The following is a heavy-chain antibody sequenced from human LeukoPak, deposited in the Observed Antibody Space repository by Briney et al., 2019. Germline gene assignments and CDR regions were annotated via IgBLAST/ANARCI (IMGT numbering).Heavy chain of an antibody. CDR3: ARGVTGTMVRGGTDYSDY. D-gene: IGHD1-7*01. CDR2: ISAYNGNT. V-gene: IGHV1-18*01. J-gene: IGHJ4*02. CDR1: GYTFTSYG. Sequence: ASVKVSCKASGYTFTSYGISWVRQAPGQGLEWMGWISAYNGNTNYAQKLQGRVTMTTDTSTSTAYMELRSLRSDDTAVYYCARGVTGTMVRGGTDYSDYWGQGTLVTVSS.